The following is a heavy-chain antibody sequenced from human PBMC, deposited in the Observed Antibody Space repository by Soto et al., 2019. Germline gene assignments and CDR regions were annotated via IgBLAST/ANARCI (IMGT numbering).Heavy chain of an antibody. CDR2: VHRSGTT. CDR3: TRNSLYLQMNSLRADDTALYYCVAWGTSTSNP. J-gene: IGHJ5*02. Sequence: SETLSLTCAVSSGSISTDYWWSWVRQPPGKGLEWIGEVHRSGTTNYIQSLKSRVTMSVDKSGNQVSLELTSAKGRFTISRDNTRNSLYLQMNSLRADDTALYYCVAWGTSTSNPWGQGTLVTVSS. V-gene: IGHV4-4*02. CDR1: SGSISTDYW. D-gene: IGHD3-10*02.